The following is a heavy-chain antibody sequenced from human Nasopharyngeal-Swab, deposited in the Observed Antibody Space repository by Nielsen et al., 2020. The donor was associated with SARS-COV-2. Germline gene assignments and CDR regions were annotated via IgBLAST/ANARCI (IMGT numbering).Heavy chain of an antibody. CDR3: ARQRTTLTLGRAFDL. CDR1: GYSFTSYW. Sequence: GESLKISCKGSGYSFTSYWIGWVRQMPGKGLEWMGIIYPGDSDTRYSPSIQGQVTISADKSISTAYLQWSSLKASDTAIYYCARQRTTLTLGRAFDLWGQGTMVTVSS. CDR2: IYPGDSDT. D-gene: IGHD4-17*01. V-gene: IGHV5-51*01. J-gene: IGHJ3*01.